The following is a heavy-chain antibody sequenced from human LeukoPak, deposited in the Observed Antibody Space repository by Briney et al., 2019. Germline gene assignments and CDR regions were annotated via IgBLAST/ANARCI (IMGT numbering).Heavy chain of an antibody. D-gene: IGHD3-10*01. Sequence: PSQTLSLTCAISGDSVSSSSSAWSWIRQSPSRGPEWLGRTYYRSRWYFTYGGSVKGRITINPDTSKNQFSLQLNSVTPEDTAVYYCARNYRPDFDCWGQGTLVTVSS. CDR1: GDSVSSSSSA. CDR3: ARNYRPDFDC. V-gene: IGHV6-1*01. CDR2: TYYRSRWYF. J-gene: IGHJ4*02.